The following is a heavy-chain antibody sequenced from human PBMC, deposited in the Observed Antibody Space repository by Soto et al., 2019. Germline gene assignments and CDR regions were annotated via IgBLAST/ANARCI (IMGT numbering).Heavy chain of an antibody. CDR3: ARGPGGFGEFSLDY. CDR2: INHSGST. Sequence: SETLSLTCAVYGGSFSGYYWSWIRQPPGKGLEWIGEINHSGSTNYNPPLKSRVTISVDASKNQFSLKLTSVTAADTAVYYCARGPGGFGEFSLDYWGQGTLVTVSS. CDR1: GGSFSGYY. V-gene: IGHV4-34*01. D-gene: IGHD3-10*01. J-gene: IGHJ4*02.